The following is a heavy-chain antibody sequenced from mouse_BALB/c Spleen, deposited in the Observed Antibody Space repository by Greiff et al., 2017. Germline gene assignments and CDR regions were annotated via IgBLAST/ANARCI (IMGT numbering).Heavy chain of an antibody. D-gene: IGHD2-14*01. CDR2: ISYSGST. CDR1: GYSITSDYA. CDR3: ARSNYRSWFAY. J-gene: IGHJ3*01. V-gene: IGHV3-2*02. Sequence: EVQLQESGPGLVKPSQSLSLTCTATGYSITSDYAWNWIRQFPGNKLEWMGYISYSGSTSYNPSLKSRISITRDTSKNQFFLQLNSVTTEDTATYYCARSNYRSWFAYWGQGTLVTVSA.